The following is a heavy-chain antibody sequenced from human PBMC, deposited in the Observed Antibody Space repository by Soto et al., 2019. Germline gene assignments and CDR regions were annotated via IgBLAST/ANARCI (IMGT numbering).Heavy chain of an antibody. CDR2: ISGSGRTI. V-gene: IGHV3-11*01. J-gene: IGHJ5*02. CDR3: ARLPFPWGWFDP. D-gene: IGHD3-16*01. CDR1: GIVFSDY. Sequence: QVQLVESGGGLVKPGGSLRLSCAASGIVFSDYMSWVRQAPGKGLEWLSYISGSGRTIYSADSVKGRFTISRDNATNSLSLQMNNVRTADTAVYYCARLPFPWGWFDPWGQGTLVTVSS.